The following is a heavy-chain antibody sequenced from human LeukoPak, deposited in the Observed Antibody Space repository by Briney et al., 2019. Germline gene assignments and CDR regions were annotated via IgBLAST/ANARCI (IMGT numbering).Heavy chain of an antibody. CDR2: VSASGYT. V-gene: IGHV4-61*02. CDR3: AKISGYSTSWTPDY. D-gene: IGHD6-13*01. Sequence: KPSETLSLTCTVSASISSGDYYWNWIRPPAGKGLEWIGRVSASGYTNYNPSLRSRITISVDTSKNQFSLELTSVTAADTAVYYCAKISGYSTSWTPDYWGQGTLVTVSS. CDR1: ASISSGDYY. J-gene: IGHJ4*02.